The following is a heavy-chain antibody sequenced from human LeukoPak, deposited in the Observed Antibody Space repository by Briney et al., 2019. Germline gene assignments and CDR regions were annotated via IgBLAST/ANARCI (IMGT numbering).Heavy chain of an antibody. Sequence: ASVKVSCKASGYTFTSYGISWVRQAPGQGLEWMGWINPNSGGTNYAQKFQGRVTMTRDTSISTAYMELSRLRSDDTAVYYCARDRSISWYFIWGQGTLVTVSS. J-gene: IGHJ4*02. CDR3: ARDRSISWYFI. D-gene: IGHD3-3*02. CDR2: INPNSGGT. V-gene: IGHV1-2*02. CDR1: GYTFTSYG.